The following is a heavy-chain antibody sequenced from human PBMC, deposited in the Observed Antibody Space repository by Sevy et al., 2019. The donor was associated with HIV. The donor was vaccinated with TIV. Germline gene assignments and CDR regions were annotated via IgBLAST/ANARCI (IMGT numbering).Heavy chain of an antibody. J-gene: IGHJ6*03. CDR2: ISAYNGNT. CDR1: GYTFTSYG. V-gene: IGHV1-18*04. Sequence: ASVKVSCKASGYTFTSYGISWVRQAPGQGLERMGWISAYNGNTNYAQKLQGRVTMTTDTSTSTAYMELRSLRSDDTAVYYCARFRRHGWLDYYCYYMDVWGKGTTVTVSS. D-gene: IGHD6-19*01. CDR3: ARFRRHGWLDYYCYYMDV.